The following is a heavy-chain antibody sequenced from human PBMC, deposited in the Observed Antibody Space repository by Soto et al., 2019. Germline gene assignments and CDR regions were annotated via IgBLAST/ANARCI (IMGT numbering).Heavy chain of an antibody. CDR2: INHSGST. D-gene: IGHD3-22*01. J-gene: IGHJ4*02. CDR1: GGSFSCYY. CDR3: AREGVNSSGYLLYFDY. V-gene: IGHV4-34*01. Sequence: KSSETLSLTCAVYGGSFSCYYWSWIRQPPGKGLEWIGEINHSGSTNYNPSLKSRVTISVDTSKNQFSLKLSSVTAADTAVYYCAREGVNSSGYLLYFDYWGQGTLVTVSS.